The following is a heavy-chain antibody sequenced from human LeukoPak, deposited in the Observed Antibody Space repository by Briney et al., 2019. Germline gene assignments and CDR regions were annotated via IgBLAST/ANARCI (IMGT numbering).Heavy chain of an antibody. CDR2: IKEDGSEK. J-gene: IGHJ4*02. V-gene: IGHV3-7*03. CDR3: ARDHNYGSDY. Sequence: GGSLRLSCAASGFTFRSYWRSWVRQAPGKGLEWVANIKEDGSEKYYVDSVKGRFTISRDSAKNSLYLQMNSLRVEDTAVYYCARDHNYGSDYWGQGTLVTVSS. D-gene: IGHD5-18*01. CDR1: GFTFRSYW.